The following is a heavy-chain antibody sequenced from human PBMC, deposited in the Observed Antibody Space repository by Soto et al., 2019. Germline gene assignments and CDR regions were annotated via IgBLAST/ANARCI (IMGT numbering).Heavy chain of an antibody. Sequence: PGGSLRLSCAASGFTFTSFAVSWVRQAPGKGLEWVSAISGSGGATYYADSVKGRFTVFRDNSRNTVYLQVDSLRVEDTAVYHCATGEWLSTSYFNFWGKGTLVTVSS. J-gene: IGHJ4*02. CDR2: ISGSGGAT. D-gene: IGHD3-3*01. V-gene: IGHV3-23*01. CDR1: GFTFTSFA. CDR3: ATGEWLSTSYFNF.